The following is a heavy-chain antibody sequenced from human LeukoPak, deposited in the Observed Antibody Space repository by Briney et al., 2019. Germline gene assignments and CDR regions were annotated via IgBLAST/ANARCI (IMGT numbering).Heavy chain of an antibody. CDR1: GYIFRDYY. CDR2: INPNSGGT. CDR3: ATVPIVGATGYWFDP. Sequence: ASVRVSCKASGYIFRDYYIHWVRHAPGQGLEWMGWINPNSGGTNYAQKFQGRVTMTRDTSISTAYMELSSLRSEDTAVYYCATVPIVGATGYWFDPWGQGTLVTVSS. D-gene: IGHD1-26*01. V-gene: IGHV1-2*02. J-gene: IGHJ5*02.